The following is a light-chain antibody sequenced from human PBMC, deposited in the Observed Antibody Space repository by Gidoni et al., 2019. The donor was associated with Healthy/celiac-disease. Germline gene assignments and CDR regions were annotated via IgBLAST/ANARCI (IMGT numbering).Light chain of an antibody. V-gene: IGKV3-11*01. CDR1: QSVSSY. CDR2: DAS. CDR3: QQRSNWPLALT. Sequence: EIVLTQSPATLSLSPGERATLSCRASQSVSSYLAWYQQKPGQAPRLLIYDASNRATGIPARFSGSGSGTDFTLTISSLEPEDFAVYYCQQRSNWPLALTCXGXTKVEIK. J-gene: IGKJ4*01.